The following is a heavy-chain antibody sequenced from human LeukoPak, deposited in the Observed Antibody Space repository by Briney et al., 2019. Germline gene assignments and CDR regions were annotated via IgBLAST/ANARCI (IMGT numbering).Heavy chain of an antibody. Sequence: PGGSLRLSCAASGFTFSSYEMNWVRQAPGKGLEWVSYISKSDSTIYYADSVKGRFTISRDNAKNSLYLQMNSLRAEDTAVYYCARDGGEWELDYWGQGTLVTVSS. CDR1: GFTFSSYE. D-gene: IGHD1-26*01. V-gene: IGHV3-48*03. CDR2: ISKSDSTI. CDR3: ARDGGEWELDY. J-gene: IGHJ4*02.